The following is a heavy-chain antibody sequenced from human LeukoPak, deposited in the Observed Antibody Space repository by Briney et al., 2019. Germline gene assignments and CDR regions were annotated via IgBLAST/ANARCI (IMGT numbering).Heavy chain of an antibody. J-gene: IGHJ4*02. V-gene: IGHV3-48*02. Sequence: PGGSLRLSCEASGFTFTSYSMNWVRQAPGKGLEWVSYISRPGSTIYYADSVRGRFTISRDNAKNSLYLQMSSLRDEDTAVYYCARDRMILWFGELHYYFDYWGQGTLVTVSS. CDR3: ARDRMILWFGELHYYFDY. D-gene: IGHD3-10*01. CDR2: ISRPGSTI. CDR1: GFTFTSYS.